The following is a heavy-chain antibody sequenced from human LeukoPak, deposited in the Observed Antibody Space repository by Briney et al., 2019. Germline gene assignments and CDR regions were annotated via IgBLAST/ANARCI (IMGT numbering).Heavy chain of an antibody. J-gene: IGHJ4*02. CDR2: ISYDGSNK. D-gene: IGHD3-10*01. CDR3: ARGLYTMIRGVIVV. CDR1: GFTFSSYW. V-gene: IGHV3-30*03. Sequence: PGGSLRLSCAASGFTFSSYWMSWVRQAPGKGLEWVAVISYDGSNKYYADSVKGRFTISRDNSKNTLYLQTNSLRSEDTAVYYCARGLYTMIRGVIVVWGQGTLVTVSS.